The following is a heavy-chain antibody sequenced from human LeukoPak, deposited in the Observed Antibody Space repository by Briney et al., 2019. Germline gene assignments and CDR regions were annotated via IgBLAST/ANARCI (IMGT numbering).Heavy chain of an antibody. Sequence: SETLSLTCTVSGGSISSGDYYWSWTRQPPGKGLEWIGEINHSGSTNYNSSLKSRVTISVDTSKNQFSLTLSSVTAADTAVYYCATRPDIASTGPGWFDPWGQGTLVTVSS. V-gene: IGHV4-39*07. CDR2: INHSGST. D-gene: IGHD6-13*01. CDR1: GGSISSGDYY. CDR3: ATRPDIASTGPGWFDP. J-gene: IGHJ5*02.